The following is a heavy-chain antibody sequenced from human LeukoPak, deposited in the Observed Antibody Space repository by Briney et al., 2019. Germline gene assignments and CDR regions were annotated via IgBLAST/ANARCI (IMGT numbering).Heavy chain of an antibody. D-gene: IGHD2-2*02. CDR3: ARPDCSSTSCYRPVY. CDR2: ISATGGST. Sequence: PGGSLRLSCAPSGFTFSSYAMSWVRQAPGTGLEWVSAISATGGSTYYADSVKGRFTISRDNSKSTLYLQMNSLRAEDTAVYYCARPDCSSTSCYRPVYWGQGTLVTVSS. V-gene: IGHV3-23*01. CDR1: GFTFSSYA. J-gene: IGHJ4*02.